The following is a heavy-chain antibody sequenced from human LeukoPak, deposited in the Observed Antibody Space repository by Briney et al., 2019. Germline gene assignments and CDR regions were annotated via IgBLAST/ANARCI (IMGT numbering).Heavy chain of an antibody. CDR1: GGSISSGDYY. Sequence: SQTLSLTCTVSGGSISSGDYYWSWIRQPPGKGLEWIGYIYYSGSTYYNPSLKSRVTISVDTSKNQCSLKLSSVTAADTAVYYCARTSSSWAGYYFDYWGQGTLVTVSS. CDR2: IYYSGST. V-gene: IGHV4-30-4*01. D-gene: IGHD6-13*01. CDR3: ARTSSSWAGYYFDY. J-gene: IGHJ4*02.